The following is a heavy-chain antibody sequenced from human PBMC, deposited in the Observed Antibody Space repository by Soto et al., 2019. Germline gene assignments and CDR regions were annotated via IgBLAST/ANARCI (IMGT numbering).Heavy chain of an antibody. CDR1: GSSFTSYW. Sequence: GGSLKISCKGSGSSFTSYWISWVRQMPGKGLEWMGRIDPSDSYTNYSPSFQGHVTISADKSSSTAYLQWNSLKASDTAVYYCAKAVGNTVVTRVIDYWGQGSLVTVSS. V-gene: IGHV5-10-1*01. CDR3: AKAVGNTVVTRVIDY. D-gene: IGHD2-21*02. J-gene: IGHJ4*02. CDR2: IDPSDSYT.